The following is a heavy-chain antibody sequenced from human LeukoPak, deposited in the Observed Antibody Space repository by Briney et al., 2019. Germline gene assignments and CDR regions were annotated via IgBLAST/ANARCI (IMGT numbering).Heavy chain of an antibody. D-gene: IGHD3-22*01. Sequence: GGSLRLSCAASGFTFSSYSMKWVRQAPGKGLEWVSSISSSSSYIYYADSVKGRFTISRDNAKNSLYLQMNSLRSEDTAVYYCARTYYYDSSGYYPFDYWGQGTLVTVSS. CDR1: GFTFSSYS. V-gene: IGHV3-21*04. CDR2: ISSSSSYI. CDR3: ARTYYYDSSGYYPFDY. J-gene: IGHJ4*02.